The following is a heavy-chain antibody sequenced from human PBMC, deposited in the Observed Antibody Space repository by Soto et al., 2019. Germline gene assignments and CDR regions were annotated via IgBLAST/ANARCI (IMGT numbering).Heavy chain of an antibody. Sequence: SETLSLTGTVSGGSISSGEYYWSWIRQPPEKGLEWIGYIYYSGTTYYNPSLKSRVTISVDTSKNQFSLKLSSVTAADTAVYYCRGYCSSTSCYGPYYYYGMDVWGQGTTVTVSS. J-gene: IGHJ6*02. CDR1: GGSISSGEYY. D-gene: IGHD2-2*01. CDR2: IYYSGTT. V-gene: IGHV4-30-4*01. CDR3: RGYCSSTSCYGPYYYYGMDV.